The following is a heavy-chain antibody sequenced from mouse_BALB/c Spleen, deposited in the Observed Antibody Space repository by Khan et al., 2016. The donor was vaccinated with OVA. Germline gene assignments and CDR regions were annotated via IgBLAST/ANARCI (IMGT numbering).Heavy chain of an antibody. J-gene: IGHJ2*01. V-gene: IGHV2-6-7*01. CDR2: IWGDGST. CDR3: AINYYGSSFYFDY. CDR1: GFSLTDYG. D-gene: IGHD1-1*01. Sequence: VELVESGPGLVAPSQSLSITCTVSGFSLTDYGVNWVRQPPGKGLEWLGMIWGDGSTDYNSALKSRLSITRDSSKSQVFLKMNSLQTDDTARYYCAINYYGSSFYFDYWGQGTTLTVSS.